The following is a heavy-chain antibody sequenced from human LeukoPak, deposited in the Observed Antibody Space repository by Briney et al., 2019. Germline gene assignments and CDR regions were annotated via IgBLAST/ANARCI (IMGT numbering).Heavy chain of an antibody. D-gene: IGHD2-2*01. CDR1: GYTFTGYY. CDR3: ARAARVIVVVPAAMRFDY. CDR2: INPNSGGT. V-gene: IGHV1-2*02. Sequence: ASVKVSCKASGYTFTGYYMHWVRQAPGQGLEWMGWINPNSGGTNYAQKFQGRVTMTRDTSISTAYMELSRLRSDDTAVYYCARAARVIVVVPAAMRFDYWGQGTPVTVSS. J-gene: IGHJ4*02.